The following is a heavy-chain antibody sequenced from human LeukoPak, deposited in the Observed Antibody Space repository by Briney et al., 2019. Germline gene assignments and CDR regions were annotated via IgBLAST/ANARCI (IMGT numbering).Heavy chain of an antibody. D-gene: IGHD3-16*01. Sequence: SETLSLTCTVSGYSISSGYYWGWIRQPPGKGLEWIGSIYHSGSTYYNPSLKSRVTISVDTSKNQFSLKLSSVTAADTAVYYCARASKDGVWGSFKFDYWGQGTLVTVSS. J-gene: IGHJ4*02. CDR1: GYSISSGYY. CDR2: IYHSGST. V-gene: IGHV4-38-2*02. CDR3: ARASKDGVWGSFKFDY.